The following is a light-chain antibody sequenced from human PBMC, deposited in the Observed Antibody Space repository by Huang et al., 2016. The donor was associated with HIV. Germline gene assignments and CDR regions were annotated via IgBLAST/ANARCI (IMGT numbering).Light chain of an antibody. CDR2: DAS. V-gene: IGKV1-33*01. Sequence: DIQMTQSPSSLSASVGDRVTITCQASQDISNYLNWYQQKPGKAPKLLIYDASKLETGVPSRLSGSGSGTDFTFTITSLQPEDIATYYCRQYDNLWTFGQGTKVEIK. J-gene: IGKJ1*01. CDR3: RQYDNLWT. CDR1: QDISNY.